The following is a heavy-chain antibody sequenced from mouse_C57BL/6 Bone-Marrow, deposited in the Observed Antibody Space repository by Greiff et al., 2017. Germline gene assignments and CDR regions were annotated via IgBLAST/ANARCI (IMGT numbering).Heavy chain of an antibody. CDR2: INPYNGGT. CDR1: GYTFTDYY. V-gene: IGHV1-19*01. J-gene: IGHJ3*01. D-gene: IGHD2-4*01. CDR3: ARRGYDYDGAFAY. Sequence: VQLQQSGPVLVKPGASVKMSCKASGYTFTDYYMNWVKQSHGKSLEWIGVINPYNGGTSYNQKFKGKATLTVDKSSSTAYMELNSLTSEDSAVYYCARRGYDYDGAFAYWGQGTLVTVSA.